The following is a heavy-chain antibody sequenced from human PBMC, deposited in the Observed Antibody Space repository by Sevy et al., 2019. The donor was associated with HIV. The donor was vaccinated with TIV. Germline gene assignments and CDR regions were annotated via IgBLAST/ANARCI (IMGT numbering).Heavy chain of an antibody. V-gene: IGHV3-11*01. CDR1: GFSFSDSY. CDR2: ISGSGNII. Sequence: GGSLRRSCAASGFSFSDSYMSWVRQAPGKGLEWIAYISGSGNIIYYADSVRGRFSISRDNTKKSLYLQMNSLRAEDTSVYFCAKKGYSSGIFYYFDYWGQGTLVTVSS. D-gene: IGHD5-18*01. J-gene: IGHJ4*02. CDR3: AKKGYSSGIFYYFDY.